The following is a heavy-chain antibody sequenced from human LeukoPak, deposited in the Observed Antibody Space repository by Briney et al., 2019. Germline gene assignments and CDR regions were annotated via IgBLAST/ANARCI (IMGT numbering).Heavy chain of an antibody. CDR2: ISGSGGST. D-gene: IGHD3-22*01. CDR3: AKAAMIVVAEIDY. J-gene: IGHJ4*02. Sequence: RTGGSLRLSCAASGFTFSSYAMSWVRQAPGKELEWVSAISGSGGSTYYADSVKGRFTISRDNSKNTLYLQMNSLRAEDTAVYYCAKAAMIVVAEIDYWGQGTLVTVSS. V-gene: IGHV3-23*01. CDR1: GFTFSSYA.